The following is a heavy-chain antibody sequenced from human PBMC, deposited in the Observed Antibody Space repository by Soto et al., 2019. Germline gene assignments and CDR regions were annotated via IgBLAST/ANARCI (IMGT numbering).Heavy chain of an antibody. CDR1: GGSVRAPDW. V-gene: IGHV4-4*02. CDR3: ARVRQGCSANNCYFDP. Sequence: PSETLSPTCTLSGGSVRAPDWWNWVRQSPDKGLEWIAEVHISGHSNYNPSLRSRVSVSIDSSKNQFYLNLNSVTAADTAIYYCARVRQGCSANNCYFDPWGQGTQVTVSS. J-gene: IGHJ5*01. CDR2: VHISGHS. D-gene: IGHD1-1*01.